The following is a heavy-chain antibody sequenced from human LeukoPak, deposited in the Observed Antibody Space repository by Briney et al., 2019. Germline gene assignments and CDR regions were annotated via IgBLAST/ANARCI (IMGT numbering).Heavy chain of an antibody. Sequence: GGSLRLSCAASGFTFSSYAMHWVRQAPGKGLEWVAVISYDGSNKYYADSVKGRSTISRDNSKNTLYLQMNSLRAEDTAVYYCARGIFGVVISDYWGQGTLVTVSS. CDR2: ISYDGSNK. CDR1: GFTFSSYA. V-gene: IGHV3-30-3*01. CDR3: ARGIFGVVISDY. J-gene: IGHJ4*02. D-gene: IGHD3-3*01.